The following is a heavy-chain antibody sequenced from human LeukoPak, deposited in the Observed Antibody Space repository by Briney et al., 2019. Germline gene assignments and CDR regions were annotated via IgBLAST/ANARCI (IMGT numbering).Heavy chain of an antibody. CDR3: ASSRRYDFWSGYGFGY. Sequence: SETLSLTCTVSGGSVSSSSYYWGWIRQPPGKGLEWIGSIYYSGSTYYNPSLKSRVTISVDTSKNQFSLKLSSVTAADTAVYYCASSRRYDFWSGYGFGYWGQGTLVTVSS. D-gene: IGHD3-3*01. CDR1: GGSVSSSSYY. CDR2: IYYSGST. J-gene: IGHJ4*02. V-gene: IGHV4-39*01.